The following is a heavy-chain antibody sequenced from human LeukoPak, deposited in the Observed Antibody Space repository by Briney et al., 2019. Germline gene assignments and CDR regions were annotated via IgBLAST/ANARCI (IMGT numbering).Heavy chain of an antibody. CDR2: IYHSGST. J-gene: IGHJ4*02. Sequence: SEILSLTCAVSGYSISSGYYWGWIRQPPGKGLEWIGSIYHSGSTYYNPSLKSRVTISVDTSKNQFSLKLSSVTAADTAVYYCARRLYDSSGYYPHYFDYWGQGTLVTVSS. CDR3: ARRLYDSSGYYPHYFDY. D-gene: IGHD3-22*01. V-gene: IGHV4-38-2*01. CDR1: GYSISSGYY.